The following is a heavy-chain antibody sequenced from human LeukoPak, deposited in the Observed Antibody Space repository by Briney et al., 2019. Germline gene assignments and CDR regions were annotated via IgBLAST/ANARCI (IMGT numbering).Heavy chain of an antibody. J-gene: IGHJ4*02. CDR3: GTYYYDSSGHYYFDY. Sequence: SEPLSLTCTVSGGSISSYYWSWIRQPPGKGLEWIGYIYYSGSTNYNPSLKSRVTISVDTSKNQFSLKLSSVTAADTAVYSCGTYYYDSSGHYYFDYWGQGTLVTVSS. CDR1: GGSISSYY. D-gene: IGHD3-22*01. V-gene: IGHV4-59*01. CDR2: IYYSGST.